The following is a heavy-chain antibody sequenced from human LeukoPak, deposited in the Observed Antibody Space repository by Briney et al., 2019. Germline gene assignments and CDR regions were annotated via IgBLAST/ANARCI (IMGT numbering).Heavy chain of an antibody. D-gene: IGHD5-18*01. CDR1: GFTFSSYM. CDR2: INPDGNKK. V-gene: IGHV3-7*01. CDR3: ARDLAYSRLDY. J-gene: IGHJ4*02. Sequence: PGGSLRLSCAASGFTFSSYMMNWVRQAPGKGLEWVASINPDGNKKYSADSVKGRFTISRDNAENSLYLQMNSLRVEDTAFYYCARDLAYSRLDYWGQGMLVTVSS.